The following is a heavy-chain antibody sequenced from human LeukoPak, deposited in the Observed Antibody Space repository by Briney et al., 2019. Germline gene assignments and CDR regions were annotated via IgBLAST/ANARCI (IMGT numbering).Heavy chain of an antibody. CDR2: NSPSGGVT. CDR1: GFTFNA. D-gene: IGHD3-10*01. J-gene: IGHJ4*02. CDR3: AKAHVPTMIRGVVSSD. V-gene: IGHV3-23*01. Sequence: GGSLRLSCATSGFTFNAMSWVRQAPGKGLEWVSTNSPSGGVTFYSDSVRGRFTISRDYSKDTLFLQMNSLRAEDTALYYCAKAHVPTMIRGVVSSDWGQGTLVTVSS.